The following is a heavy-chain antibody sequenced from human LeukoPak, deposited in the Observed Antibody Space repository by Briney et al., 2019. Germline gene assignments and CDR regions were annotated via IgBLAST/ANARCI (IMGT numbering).Heavy chain of an antibody. CDR2: ISSSGSII. J-gene: IGHJ3*01. Sequence: PGGSLRLSCAASGFTFSSCELSWVRQAPAKGLEWVSYISSSGSIIYYADSVKGRLTISRDSAKNSLYLQMNSLRAEDTAVYYCARHDCHSNSDAFDAWGQGTMVTVSS. D-gene: IGHD2/OR15-2a*01. CDR1: GFTFSSCE. V-gene: IGHV3-48*03. CDR3: ARHDCHSNSDAFDA.